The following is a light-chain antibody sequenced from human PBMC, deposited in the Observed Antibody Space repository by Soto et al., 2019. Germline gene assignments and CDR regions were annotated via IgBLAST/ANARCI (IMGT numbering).Light chain of an antibody. CDR3: QQYNSYPWT. CDR1: QSISTW. V-gene: IGKV1-5*03. Sequence: DIHMTQSPSTLSASVGDRVTITCRASQSISTWLAWYQQKPGKAPILLIYKASNLESGVPSRFSGSGSGTEFTLTISSLQPDDFAAYYCQQYNSYPWTFGQGTKVEIK. J-gene: IGKJ1*01. CDR2: KAS.